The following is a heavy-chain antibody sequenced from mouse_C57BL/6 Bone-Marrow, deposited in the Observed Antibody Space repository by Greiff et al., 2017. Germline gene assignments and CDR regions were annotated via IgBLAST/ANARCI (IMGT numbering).Heavy chain of an antibody. D-gene: IGHD2-2*01. CDR2: IYPGGGYT. Sequence: VQLQQSGAELVRPGTSVKMSCKASGYTFTNYWIGWAKQRPGHGLEWIGDIYPGGGYTNYNEKFKGKATLTADKSSSTAYMQFSSLTSEDSAIYYCARATVTTYYAMDYWGQGTSVTVSS. V-gene: IGHV1-63*01. CDR1: GYTFTNYW. CDR3: ARATVTTYYAMDY. J-gene: IGHJ4*01.